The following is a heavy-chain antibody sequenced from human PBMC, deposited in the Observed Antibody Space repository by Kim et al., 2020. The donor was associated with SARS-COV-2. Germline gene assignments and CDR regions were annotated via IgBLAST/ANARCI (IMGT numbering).Heavy chain of an antibody. J-gene: IGHJ4*02. CDR3: AKVSDSSGYYQEYYFDY. CDR1: GFTFSSYA. V-gene: IGHV3-33*06. Sequence: GGSLRLSCAASGFTFSSYAMHWVRQAPGKGLEWVAVIWYDGSNKYYADSVKGRFTISRDNSKNTLYLQMNSLRAEDTAVYYCAKVSDSSGYYQEYYFDYWGQGTLVTVSS. CDR2: IWYDGSNK. D-gene: IGHD3-22*01.